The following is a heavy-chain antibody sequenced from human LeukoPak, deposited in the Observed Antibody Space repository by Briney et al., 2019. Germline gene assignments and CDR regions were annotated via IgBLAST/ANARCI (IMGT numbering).Heavy chain of an antibody. V-gene: IGHV3-23*01. J-gene: IGHJ5*02. CDR3: AKVLQQLVKWNWFDP. Sequence: PGGSLRLSCAASGFTFSSYAMSWVRQAPGKGLEWVSAISGSGGSTYYADSVKGRFTISRDNSKNTLYLQMNSLRAEDTAVYYCAKVLQQLVKWNWFDPWGQGTLVTVSS. D-gene: IGHD6-13*01. CDR2: ISGSGGST. CDR1: GFTFSSYA.